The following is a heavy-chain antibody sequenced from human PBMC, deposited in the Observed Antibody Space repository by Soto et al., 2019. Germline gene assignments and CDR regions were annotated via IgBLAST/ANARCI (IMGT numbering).Heavy chain of an antibody. Sequence: GGSLRLSCAASGFTFTNYWMQWVRHAPGKGLVWVSRINSDGSSTRHADSVTGRFTTSRDTAKHTPYLQMSSLRAEDTAVYYCARPQYLPDDVFDVWGRGTVVTLS. CDR3: ARPQYLPDDVFDV. D-gene: IGHD2-2*01. V-gene: IGHV3-74*01. CDR2: INSDGSST. J-gene: IGHJ3*01. CDR1: GFTFTNYW.